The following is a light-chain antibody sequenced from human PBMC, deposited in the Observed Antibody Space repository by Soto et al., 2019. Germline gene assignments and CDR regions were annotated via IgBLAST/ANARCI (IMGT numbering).Light chain of an antibody. Sequence: EIVLTQSPATLSLSPGERATLSCRASQSVSSYLAWYQQKPGQAPRLLIYDASNRATGIPARFSGSGSGTDFTLTISRLEPEDFAVYYCQQFRRSPLTFGGGTKVDIK. J-gene: IGKJ4*01. V-gene: IGKV3-11*01. CDR2: DAS. CDR1: QSVSSY. CDR3: QQFRRSPLT.